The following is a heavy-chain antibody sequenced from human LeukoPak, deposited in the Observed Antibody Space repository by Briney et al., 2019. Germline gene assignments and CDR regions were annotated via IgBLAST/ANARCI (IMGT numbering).Heavy chain of an antibody. CDR3: ARGLAVAGTGY. CDR1: GYTFTSYE. D-gene: IGHD6-13*01. V-gene: IGHV1-8*01. J-gene: IGHJ4*02. Sequence: ASVKISCKASGYTFTSYEVNWVRQATGQGLEWMGWMNPNSGDTGYAQKIQGRVTMTRDTSISTAYMELSSLRSEDTAVYYCARGLAVAGTGYWGQGTLVTVSS. CDR2: MNPNSGDT.